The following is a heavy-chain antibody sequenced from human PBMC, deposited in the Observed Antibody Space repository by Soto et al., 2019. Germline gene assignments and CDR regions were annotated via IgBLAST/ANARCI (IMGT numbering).Heavy chain of an antibody. CDR1: GFTVSSTY. CDR3: ARSGYSYGPFDY. CDR2: NYSGGST. D-gene: IGHD5-18*01. V-gene: IGHV3-53*01. Sequence: EVQLVESGGGLIQPGGSLRLSCAASGFTVSSTYMSCVRQAPGKGLEWVSVNYSGGSTYYADSVKGRFTISRDNSKNTLYLQMNSLRAEDTAVYYCARSGYSYGPFDYWGQGTLVTVSS. J-gene: IGHJ4*02.